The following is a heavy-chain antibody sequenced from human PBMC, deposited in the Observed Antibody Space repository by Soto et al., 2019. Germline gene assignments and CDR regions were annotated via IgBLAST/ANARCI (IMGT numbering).Heavy chain of an antibody. CDR2: ISAYNGNT. Sequence: ASVKVSCKASGYTFTSYGISWVRQVPGQELEWMGWISAYNGNTNYAQKLQGRVTMTTDTSTSTAYMELSRLRSDDTAVYYCARGVYSNSYTNYYYGMDVWGQGTTVTVSS. V-gene: IGHV1-18*01. D-gene: IGHD4-4*01. CDR1: GYTFTSYG. CDR3: ARGVYSNSYTNYYYGMDV. J-gene: IGHJ6*02.